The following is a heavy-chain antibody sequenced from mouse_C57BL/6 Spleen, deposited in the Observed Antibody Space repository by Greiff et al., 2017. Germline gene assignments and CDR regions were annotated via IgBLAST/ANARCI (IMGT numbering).Heavy chain of an antibody. V-gene: IGHV1-59*01. Sequence: QVQLQQPGAELVRPGTSVKLSCKASGYTFTSYWMNWVKQRPGQGLEWIGVIYPADSCTNYNQKFKSKATLTVDTSSSTAYMQLSSLTSEDSAVYYCARRGDYDPFYYFDYWGQGTTLTVSS. D-gene: IGHD2-4*01. J-gene: IGHJ2*01. CDR3: ARRGDYDPFYYFDY. CDR2: IYPADSCT. CDR1: GYTFTSYW.